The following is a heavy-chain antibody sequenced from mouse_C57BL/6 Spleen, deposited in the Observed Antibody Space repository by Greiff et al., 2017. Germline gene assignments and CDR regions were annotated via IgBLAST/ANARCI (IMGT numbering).Heavy chain of an antibody. D-gene: IGHD2-1*01. V-gene: IGHV3-6*01. CDR2: ISYDGSN. CDR1: GYSITSGYY. J-gene: IGHJ2*01. Sequence: VQLKESGPGLVKPSQSLSLTCSVTGYSITSGYYWNWIRQFPGNKLEWMGYISYDGSNNYNPSLKNRISITRDTSKNQFFLKLNSVTTEDTATYYCARGGIYYGNYYFDYWGQGTTLTVSS. CDR3: ARGGIYYGNYYFDY.